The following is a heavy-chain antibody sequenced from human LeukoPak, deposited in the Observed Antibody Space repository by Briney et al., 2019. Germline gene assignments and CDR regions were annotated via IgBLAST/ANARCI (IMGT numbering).Heavy chain of an antibody. CDR2: ISAYNGNT. V-gene: IGHV1-18*01. CDR3: ARAVGSTDYYGVDV. D-gene: IGHD3-10*01. J-gene: IGHJ6*02. Sequence: GASVKVSCKASGGTFSIYAMHWVRQAPGQRLEWMGWISAYNGNTNYAQKLQGRVAMTTDTSTSTAYMELRSLRSDDTAVYYCARAVGSTDYYGVDVWGQGTTVTVSS. CDR1: GGTFSIYA.